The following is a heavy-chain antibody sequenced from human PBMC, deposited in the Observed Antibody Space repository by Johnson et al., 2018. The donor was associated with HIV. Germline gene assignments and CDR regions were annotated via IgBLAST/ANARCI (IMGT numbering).Heavy chain of an antibody. CDR3: ARAYSYGVFDI. CDR2: IYSGGST. J-gene: IGHJ3*02. V-gene: IGHV3-66*01. Sequence: MQLVESGGGLVQPGGSLRLSCAASGFTVSSNYMSWVRQTPGKGLEWVSVIYSGGSTYYADSVKGRFTISRDNSKKTLYLQMNTLRPEDTAVYYCARAYSYGVFDIWGQGTMVTVSS. D-gene: IGHD5-18*01. CDR1: GFTVSSNY.